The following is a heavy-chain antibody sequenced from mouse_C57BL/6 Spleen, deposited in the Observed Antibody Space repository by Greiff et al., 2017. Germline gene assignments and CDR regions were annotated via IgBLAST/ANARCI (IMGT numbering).Heavy chain of an antibody. CDR3: ARNLYYSNPAWFAY. CDR2: IWSGGST. D-gene: IGHD2-5*01. V-gene: IGHV2-2*01. CDR1: GFSLTSYG. Sequence: VQGVESGPGLVQPSQSLSITCTASGFSLTSYGVHWVRQSPGKGLEWLGVIWSGGSTDYNAAFISRLSISKDNSKSQVFFKMNRLRSDDTAIYYCARNLYYSNPAWFAYWGQGTLVTVSA. J-gene: IGHJ3*01.